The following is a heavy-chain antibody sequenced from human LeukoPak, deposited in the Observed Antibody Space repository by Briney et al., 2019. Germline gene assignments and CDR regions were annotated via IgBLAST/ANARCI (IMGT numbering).Heavy chain of an antibody. V-gene: IGHV1-2*02. CDR1: GYTFTGYY. J-gene: IGHJ3*02. Sequence: ASVKVSCKASGYTFTGYYMHWVRQAPGQGLEWMGWINPNSGGTNYAQKFQGRVTMTRDTSISTAYMELSRLRSDDTAVYYCARTSSTVTLGAFDIWGQGTMVTVSS. CDR3: ARTSSTVTLGAFDI. CDR2: INPNSGGT. D-gene: IGHD6-13*01.